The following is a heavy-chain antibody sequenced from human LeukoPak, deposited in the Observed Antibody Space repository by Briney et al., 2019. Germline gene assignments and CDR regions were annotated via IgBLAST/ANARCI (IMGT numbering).Heavy chain of an antibody. J-gene: IGHJ6*02. CDR1: GFTFSSYG. CDR2: ISYDGSNK. CDR3: AKGTGTAHCYYYGMDV. D-gene: IGHD1-1*01. Sequence: GGSLRLSCAASGFTFSSYGMHRVRQAPGKGLEWVAVISYDGSNKYYADSVKGRFTISRDNSKNTLYLQMNSLRAEDTAVYYCAKGTGTAHCYYYGMDVWGQGTTVTVSS. V-gene: IGHV3-30*18.